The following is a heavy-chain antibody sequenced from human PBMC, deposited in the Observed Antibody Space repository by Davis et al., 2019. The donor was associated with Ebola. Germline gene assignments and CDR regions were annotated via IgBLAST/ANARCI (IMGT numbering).Heavy chain of an antibody. CDR2: ISYDGSNK. CDR1: GFTFSSYA. D-gene: IGHD2-15*01. Sequence: PGGSLRPSCAASGFTFSSYAMHWVRQAPGKGLEWVAVISYDGSNKYYADSVKGRFTISRDNSKNTLYLQMNSLRAEDTAVYYCARSATVAYWGQGTLVTVSS. J-gene: IGHJ4*02. V-gene: IGHV3-30*04. CDR3: ARSATVAY.